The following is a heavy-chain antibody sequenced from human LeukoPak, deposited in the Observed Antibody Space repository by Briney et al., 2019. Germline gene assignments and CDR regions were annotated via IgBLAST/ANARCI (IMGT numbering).Heavy chain of an antibody. V-gene: IGHV3-21*01. J-gene: IGHJ4*02. CDR1: GFTFSSYS. D-gene: IGHD3-16*01. Sequence: PGGSLRLSCAASGFTFSSYSMNWVRQAPGKGLEWVSSISSSSSYIYYADSVKGRFTIPRDNAKNSLYLQMNSLRAEDTAVYYCARGMYVWGSYSDYWGQGTLVTVSS. CDR3: ARGMYVWGSYSDY. CDR2: ISSSSSYI.